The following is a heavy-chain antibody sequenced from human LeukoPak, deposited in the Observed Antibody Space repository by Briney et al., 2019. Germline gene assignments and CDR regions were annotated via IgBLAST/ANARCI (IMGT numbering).Heavy chain of an antibody. CDR3: AKAGIVATMNADWFDP. J-gene: IGHJ5*02. V-gene: IGHV1-8*01. CDR1: GYTFTSYD. Sequence: ASVKVSCKASGYTFTSYDINWVRQATGQGLEWMGWMNPNSGNTGYAQKFQGRVTMTRDTSISTAYMELSSLRSEDTAVYYCAKAGIVATMNADWFDPRGQGTLVTVSS. CDR2: MNPNSGNT. D-gene: IGHD5-12*01.